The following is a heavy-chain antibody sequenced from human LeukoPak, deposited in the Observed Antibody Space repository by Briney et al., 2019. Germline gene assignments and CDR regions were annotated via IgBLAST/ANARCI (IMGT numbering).Heavy chain of an antibody. Sequence: ASVKVSCKVPGYTLTELSMHWVRQAPGKGLEWMGGFDPEDGETIYAQKFQGRVTMTEDTSTDTAYMELSSLRSEDTAVYYCATGPIYSGYDFDYWGQGTLVTVSS. V-gene: IGHV1-24*01. D-gene: IGHD5-12*01. CDR2: FDPEDGET. CDR3: ATGPIYSGYDFDY. J-gene: IGHJ4*02. CDR1: GYTLTELS.